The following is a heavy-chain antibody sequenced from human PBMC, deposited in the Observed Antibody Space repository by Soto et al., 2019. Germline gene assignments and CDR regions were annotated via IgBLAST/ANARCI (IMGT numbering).Heavy chain of an antibody. Sequence: SVKVSCKASGGTFSSYAISWVRQAPGQGLEWMGGIIPIFGTANYAQKFQGRVTITADESTSTAYMELSSLRSEDTAVYYCARLAAKYYYDSSGYYGSNDYWGQGTLVTV. D-gene: IGHD3-22*01. CDR2: IIPIFGTA. V-gene: IGHV1-69*13. CDR1: GGTFSSYA. CDR3: ARLAAKYYYDSSGYYGSNDY. J-gene: IGHJ4*02.